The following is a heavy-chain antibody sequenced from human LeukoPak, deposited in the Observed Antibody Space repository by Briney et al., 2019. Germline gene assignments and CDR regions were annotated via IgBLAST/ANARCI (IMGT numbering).Heavy chain of an antibody. V-gene: IGHV3-7*01. CDR3: ARGSTTTVTTRIDY. Sequence: PGGSLRLSCAASGFTFSSYWMSWVRQAPGKGLEWVANIKQDGSEKYYVDSVKGRFTISRDNAKNSLYLQMNSLRAEDTAVYYCARGSTTTVTTRIDYWGQGTLVTVSS. CDR1: GFTFSSYW. J-gene: IGHJ4*02. D-gene: IGHD4-17*01. CDR2: IKQDGSEK.